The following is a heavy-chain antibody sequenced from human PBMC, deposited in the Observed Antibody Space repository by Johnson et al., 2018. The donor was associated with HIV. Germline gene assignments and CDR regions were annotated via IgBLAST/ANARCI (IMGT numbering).Heavy chain of an antibody. CDR1: GFSFRRYW. Sequence: EVQLLESGGGLVQPGGSLRLSCTASGFSFRRYWMSWVRQAPGKGLEWVANIKQDGSEKYYVDSVKGRFTISRDNAKNSLYLQMNSLRAEDTAVYYCARGVYYYDSSGYYRYDAFDIWGQGTMVTVSS. J-gene: IGHJ3*02. CDR2: IKQDGSEK. CDR3: ARGVYYYDSSGYYRYDAFDI. D-gene: IGHD3-22*01. V-gene: IGHV3-7*03.